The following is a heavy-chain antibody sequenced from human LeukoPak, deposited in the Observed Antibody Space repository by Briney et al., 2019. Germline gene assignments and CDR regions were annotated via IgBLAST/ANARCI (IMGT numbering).Heavy chain of an antibody. J-gene: IGHJ4*02. CDR1: GDSVSSNSAA. V-gene: IGHV6-1*01. CDR2: TYYRSRWYN. Sequence: SQTLSLTCAISGDSVSSNSAAWNWTRQSPSRGLEWLGRTYYRSRWYNDYAVSVQSRITINPDTSKNQFSLQLKSVTPEDTAVFYCARATPGYNWNYRPFDYWGQGTLVTVSS. CDR3: ARATPGYNWNYRPFDY. D-gene: IGHD1-7*01.